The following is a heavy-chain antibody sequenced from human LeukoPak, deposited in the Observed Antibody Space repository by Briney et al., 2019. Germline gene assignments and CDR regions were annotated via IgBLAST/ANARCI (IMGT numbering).Heavy chain of an antibody. J-gene: IGHJ1*01. CDR2: INPNSGGT. CDR1: AYTFTNYG. V-gene: IGHV1-2*02. CDR3: ARILGGIGSGAVQH. Sequence: ASGKVSCKASAYTFTNYGISWVRQAPGQGLEWMGWINPNSGGTNYAQKFQGRVTMTRDTSISTAYMELSRLRSDDTAVYYCARILGGIGSGAVQHWGQGTLVTVSS. D-gene: IGHD3-3*01.